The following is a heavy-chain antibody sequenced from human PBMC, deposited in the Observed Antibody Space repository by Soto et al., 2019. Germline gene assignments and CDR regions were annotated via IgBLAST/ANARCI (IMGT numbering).Heavy chain of an antibody. D-gene: IGHD2-2*01. CDR1: GFTFSSYA. Sequence: GGSLRLSCAASGFTFSSYAMSWVRQAPGKGLEWVSGISGSGGSTNYADSVKGRFTISRDNSKNTLYLQMNSLRAEDTAVYYCAKAYCSSTSCSRGHFDYWGQGTLVTVSS. CDR3: AKAYCSSTSCSRGHFDY. J-gene: IGHJ4*02. V-gene: IGHV3-23*01. CDR2: ISGSGGST.